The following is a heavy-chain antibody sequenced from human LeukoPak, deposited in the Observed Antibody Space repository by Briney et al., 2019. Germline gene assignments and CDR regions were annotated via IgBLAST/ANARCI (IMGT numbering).Heavy chain of an antibody. CDR1: GFVFNNYP. V-gene: IGHV3-23*01. CDR2: INGGGDST. CDR3: ARDDPYGMDV. Sequence: GGSLRLSCAASGFVFNNYPMSWVRQAPGKGLEWVSVINGGGDSTYYADSVKGRFTISRDNSKNTLYLQMNSLRAEDTAVYYCARDDPYGMDVWGQGTTVTVSS. J-gene: IGHJ6*02.